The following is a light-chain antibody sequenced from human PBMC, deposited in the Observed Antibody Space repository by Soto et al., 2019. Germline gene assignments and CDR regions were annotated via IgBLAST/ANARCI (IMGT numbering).Light chain of an antibody. CDR2: AAS. CDR3: QQYYSYPPIT. Sequence: AIRMTQSASSFSASTGDRVTITWGASQGISSYLAWYQQKPAKAPKLLIYAASTLQSGVPSRFSGSGSGTDFTLTISCLQSEDFATYYGQQYYSYPPITFGQGTRLEIK. V-gene: IGKV1-8*01. CDR1: QGISSY. J-gene: IGKJ5*01.